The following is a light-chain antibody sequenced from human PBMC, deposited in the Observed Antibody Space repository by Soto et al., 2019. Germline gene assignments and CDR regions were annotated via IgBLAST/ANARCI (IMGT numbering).Light chain of an antibody. J-gene: IGKJ1*01. CDR2: DAS. V-gene: IGKV3-11*01. CDR3: QQRSNWPPWT. CDR1: QSVSSY. Sequence: EIVLTQSPATLSLSPGERATLSCRASQSVSSYLAWYQQKPGQAPRLLIYDASNMETGIPARFSGSGSGTDFTLTISSLEPEDFAVYYCQQRSNWPPWTFGQGTKVEIK.